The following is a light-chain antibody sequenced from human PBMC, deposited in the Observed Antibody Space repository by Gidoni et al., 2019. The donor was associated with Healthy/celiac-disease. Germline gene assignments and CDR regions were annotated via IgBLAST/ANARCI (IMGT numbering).Light chain of an antibody. CDR1: QSVSSSY. CDR2: GAS. V-gene: IGKV3-20*01. J-gene: IGKJ2*04. Sequence: DIVLTQSPGTLSLSPGERATLSCRASQSVSSSYLAWYQQKPGQAHRLLIYGASSRATGIPDRFSGSGSGTDFTLTISRLEPEDFAVYYCQQYGSSPPMCSFGQGTKLEIK. CDR3: QQYGSSPPMCS.